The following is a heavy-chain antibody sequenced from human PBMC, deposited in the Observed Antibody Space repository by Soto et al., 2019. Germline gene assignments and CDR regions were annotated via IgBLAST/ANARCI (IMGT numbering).Heavy chain of an antibody. CDR2: IYPGDSDT. D-gene: IGHD2-2*01. CDR1: GYSFTSYW. CDR3: ERTQYCSSTSCHYYHYGMDV. V-gene: IGHV5-51*01. Sequence: GESVKISCERSGYSFTSYWIGWVRQMPFKGLEGMWIIYPGDSDTRYSPYFQGQVTISADKYISTAYLQWSRLKASDTAMYYCERTQYCSSTSCHYYHYGMDVWGQGTTVTVSS. J-gene: IGHJ6*02.